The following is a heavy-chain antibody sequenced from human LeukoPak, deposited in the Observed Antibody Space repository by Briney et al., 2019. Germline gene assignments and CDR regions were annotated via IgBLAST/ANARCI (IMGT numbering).Heavy chain of an antibody. CDR1: GYTFTNYG. J-gene: IGHJ3*01. CDR2: VSAYNGNT. CDR3: ARGSLCGGTYYTPGKSCAFDS. D-gene: IGHD1-26*01. V-gene: IGHV1-18*01. Sequence: ASVKVSCKASGYTFTNYGIIWVRQAPGQGLEWMGWVSAYNGNTNYAQKVRDRVIMTTDTSTTTSYMELRSLRSDDTAVYYCARGSLCGGTYYTPGKSCAFDSWGQGTMVTVSS.